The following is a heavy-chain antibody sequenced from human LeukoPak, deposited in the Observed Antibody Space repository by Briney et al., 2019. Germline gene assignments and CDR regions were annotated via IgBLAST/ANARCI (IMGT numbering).Heavy chain of an antibody. V-gene: IGHV1-18*01. CDR1: GYTFTSYG. J-gene: IGHJ4*02. CDR2: MSAYNGKT. Sequence: ASVTVSCTASGYTFTSYGISWVGQAPGQGREWMGWMSAYNGKTNYAQKLQGRVSMTTDTSTSTDYMEVRRQRADDTAVYYCARTDIVVVVAAYPGVYWGQGTLVTVSS. D-gene: IGHD2-15*01. CDR3: ARTDIVVVVAAYPGVY.